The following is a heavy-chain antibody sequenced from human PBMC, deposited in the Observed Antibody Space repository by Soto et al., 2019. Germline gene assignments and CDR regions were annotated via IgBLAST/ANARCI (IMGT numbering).Heavy chain of an antibody. D-gene: IGHD3-10*01. Sequence: LRLSCATSGFTFSYDWMHWVRQAPGKGLVWVSRINTDGSDTSYADSVKGRFTISRDNAKNTLYLQMNSLRAEDTAVYYCTRDRTGPQHYFDYWVQGNMVTVSS. CDR2: INTDGSDT. CDR1: GFTFSYDW. J-gene: IGHJ4*02. CDR3: TRDRTGPQHYFDY. V-gene: IGHV3-74*01.